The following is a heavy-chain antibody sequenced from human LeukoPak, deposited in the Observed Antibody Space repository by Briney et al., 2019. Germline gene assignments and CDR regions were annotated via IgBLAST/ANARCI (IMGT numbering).Heavy chain of an antibody. J-gene: IGHJ6*03. V-gene: IGHV3-23*01. Sequence: GGSLRLSCAASGFTFTNAWMSWVRQAPGKGLEWVSAISGSGGSTYYADSVKGRFTISRDNSKNTLYLQMNSLRAEDTAVYYCVRWYGGSGLENYYYYMDVWGKGTTVTISS. D-gene: IGHD3-10*01. CDR2: ISGSGGST. CDR1: GFTFTNAW. CDR3: VRWYGGSGLENYYYYMDV.